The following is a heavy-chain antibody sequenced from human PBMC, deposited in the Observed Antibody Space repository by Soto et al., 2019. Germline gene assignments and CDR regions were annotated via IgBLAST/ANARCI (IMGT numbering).Heavy chain of an antibody. D-gene: IGHD1-26*01. CDR1: GFTFSNYG. V-gene: IGHV3-30*18. J-gene: IGHJ5*01. CDR2: ILYDGSIT. Sequence: GGSLRLSCAVSGFTFSNYGMHWVRQCPGKGRGGLAFILYDGSITFSGGSVKGRSIISRDNSKKTLYLKINSLRPGDTAVYFFAKAGGEAGSKGSMYSWFESWGPGTKVTVSS. CDR3: AKAGGEAGSKGSMYSWFES.